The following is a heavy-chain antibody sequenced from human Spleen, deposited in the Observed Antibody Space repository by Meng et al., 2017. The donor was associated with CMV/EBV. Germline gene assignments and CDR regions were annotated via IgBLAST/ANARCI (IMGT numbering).Heavy chain of an antibody. CDR2: ISAYNGNT. Sequence: ASVKVFCKASGYTFTSYGISWVRQAPGQGLEWMGWISAYNGNTNYAQKLQGRVTMTTDTSTSTAYMERRSLRSDDTAVYYCARDRCSSTSCYTNWFDPWGQGTLVTVSS. J-gene: IGHJ5*02. D-gene: IGHD2-2*02. V-gene: IGHV1-18*01. CDR1: GYTFTSYG. CDR3: ARDRCSSTSCYTNWFDP.